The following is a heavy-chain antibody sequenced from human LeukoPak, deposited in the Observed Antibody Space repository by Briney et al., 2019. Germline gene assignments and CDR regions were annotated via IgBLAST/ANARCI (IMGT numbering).Heavy chain of an antibody. CDR3: ATDLGSSWIY. Sequence: ASVKVSCKSSVYTFTSYYLHWVRQAPGQGLEWMGWINPNSGGTNYAQKFQGRVTMTRDTSISTAYMELSRLSSDDTAVYYCATDLGSSWIYWGQGTLVTVSS. CDR2: INPNSGGT. D-gene: IGHD6-13*01. J-gene: IGHJ4*01. CDR1: VYTFTSYY. V-gene: IGHV1-2*02.